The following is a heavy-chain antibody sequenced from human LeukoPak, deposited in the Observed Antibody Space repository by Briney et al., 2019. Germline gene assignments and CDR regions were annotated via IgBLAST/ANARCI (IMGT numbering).Heavy chain of an antibody. CDR1: GYSFTAYY. J-gene: IGHJ6*02. D-gene: IGHD3-10*01. V-gene: IGHV1-2*02. Sequence: ASVKVSCKASGYSFTAYYIHWVRQAPGQRLGWMGRISPTRGGTKYAQKFLGRVSTTRDTSISTSYMELSSLRPDDTAVYYCASLEYASGSSNSYYYYDGRDIWGQGTMVTASS. CDR3: ASLEYASGSSNSYYYYDGRDI. CDR2: ISPTRGGT.